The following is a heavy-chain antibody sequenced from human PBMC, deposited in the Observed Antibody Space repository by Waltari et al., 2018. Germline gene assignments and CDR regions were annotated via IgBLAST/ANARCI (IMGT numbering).Heavy chain of an antibody. V-gene: IGHV3-48*03. D-gene: IGHD3-10*01. J-gene: IGHJ3*01. CDR2: ISADGKII. Sequence: EVQLVESGGGLIQPGGSLRLSCAASGFTLRTSEMNWVRPAPGKGLEWISFISADGKIIYYADSVKGRFTVSRDNAENSLYLEMNSLRAEDTAVYYCARDPYFYGAGSYYIYDAYDVWGQGTVVTVSS. CDR3: ARDPYFYGAGSYYIYDAYDV. CDR1: GFTLRTSE.